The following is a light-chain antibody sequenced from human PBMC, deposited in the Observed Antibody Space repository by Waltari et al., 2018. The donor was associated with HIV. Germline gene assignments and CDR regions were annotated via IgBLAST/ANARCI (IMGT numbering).Light chain of an antibody. V-gene: IGKV3-15*01. Sequence: EIVLTQSPVALSVSPGDRVTLSCRASESVGSFFAWYQQRPCQGPTLLMHGVSTRASGVSARFSGSGSGTEVNLTITSLQSDDSAIYFCQQFYYWPRTFGQGTKVEVK. J-gene: IGKJ1*01. CDR1: ESVGSF. CDR2: GVS. CDR3: QQFYYWPRT.